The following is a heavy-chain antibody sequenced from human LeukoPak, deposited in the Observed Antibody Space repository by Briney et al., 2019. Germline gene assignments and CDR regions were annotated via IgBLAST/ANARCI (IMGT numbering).Heavy chain of an antibody. Sequence: GGSLRLSCAASGFSVSLNYMNWVRQAPGKGLEWVSILYSGSDTYYADSVKGRFTISRDSSKNMLFLHMNSLRAEDAAVYYCARVGDHFHWYLDLWGRGTLVTVSS. CDR1: GFSVSLNY. CDR2: LYSGSDT. J-gene: IGHJ2*01. CDR3: ARVGDHFHWYLDL. V-gene: IGHV3-53*01. D-gene: IGHD3-3*02.